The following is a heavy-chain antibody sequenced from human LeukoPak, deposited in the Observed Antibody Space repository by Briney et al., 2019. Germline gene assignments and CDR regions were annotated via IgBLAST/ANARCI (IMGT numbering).Heavy chain of an antibody. CDR2: IDLKTGDI. J-gene: IGHJ4*02. CDR1: GYTFIDYW. V-gene: IGHV1-2*02. Sequence: AAVTVSCKASGYTFIDYWIHGVRQAPAQGLEWMGRIDLKTGDITSAQKFQGRVTMTRDTSISTTYMDLSGLGTDDTAVYYCARDSPHQRFDYWGQGTLVTVSS. CDR3: ARDSPHQRFDY.